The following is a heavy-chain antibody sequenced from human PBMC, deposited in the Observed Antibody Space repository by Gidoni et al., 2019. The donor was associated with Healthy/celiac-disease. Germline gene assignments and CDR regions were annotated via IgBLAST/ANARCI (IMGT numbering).Heavy chain of an antibody. CDR2: INAGNGNT. CDR1: GYTFTSYA. V-gene: IGHV1-3*01. CDR3: ARVGTVTMYYYYGMDV. D-gene: IGHD4-17*01. J-gene: IGHJ6*02. Sequence: QVQLVQSGAEVKKPGASVKVSCKAPGYTFTSYAMHWVRQAPGQRREWMGWINAGNGNTKYSQKFQGRVTITRDTSASTAYMELSSLRSEDTAVYYCARVGTVTMYYYYGMDVWGQGTTVTVSS.